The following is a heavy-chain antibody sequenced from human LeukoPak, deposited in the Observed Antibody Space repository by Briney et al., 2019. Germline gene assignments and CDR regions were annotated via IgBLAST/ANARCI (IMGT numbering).Heavy chain of an antibody. V-gene: IGHV4-34*01. CDR1: GGSFSGYY. Sequence: PSETLSLTCAVYGGSFSGYYWSWIRQPPGKGLEWIGEINHSGSTNYNPSLKSRVTISVDTSKNQFSLKLSSVTAADTAVYYCAREMTAVTHPMDYWGQGTLVTVSS. J-gene: IGHJ4*02. CDR2: INHSGST. CDR3: AREMTAVTHPMDY. D-gene: IGHD4-17*01.